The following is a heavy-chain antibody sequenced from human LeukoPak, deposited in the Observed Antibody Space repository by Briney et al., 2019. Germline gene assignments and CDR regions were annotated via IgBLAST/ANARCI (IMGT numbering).Heavy chain of an antibody. CDR3: ARCGIAAAGIRLSSYYYYYMDV. CDR2: ISYDGSNK. J-gene: IGHJ6*03. V-gene: IGHV3-30*04. D-gene: IGHD6-13*01. CDR1: GFTFSSYA. Sequence: GRSLRLSCAASGFTFSSYAMRWVRQAPGKGLEWVAVISYDGSNKYYADSVKGRFTISRDNSKNTLYLQMNSLRAEDTAVYYCARCGIAAAGIRLSSYYYYYMDVWGKGTTVTVSS.